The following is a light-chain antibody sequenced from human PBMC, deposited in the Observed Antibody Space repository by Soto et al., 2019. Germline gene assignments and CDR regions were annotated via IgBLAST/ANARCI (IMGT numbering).Light chain of an antibody. V-gene: IGLV2-14*03. CDR2: DVS. Sequence: QSALTQPASVSGSPGQSIAISCTGTSSDVGGYNVVSWYQQHPGNAPKLIIYDVSERPSGVSDRFSGSKSGNTASLTISGLQAEDEADYYCNSYTGRTTSYVFGAGTKVTVL. CDR1: SSDVGGYNV. CDR3: NSYTGRTTSYV. J-gene: IGLJ1*01.